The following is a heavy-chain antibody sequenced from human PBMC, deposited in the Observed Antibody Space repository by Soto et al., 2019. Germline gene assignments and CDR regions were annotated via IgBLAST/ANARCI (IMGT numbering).Heavy chain of an antibody. Sequence: VHLVDSGGGLVKPGGSLRLSCAASGFTFSDYFMTWIRQAPGKGLEWVSYIGSSGSPIYYVDSVKGRFTISRDNAKDSLYLHMTSLRAEDTAVYYCARVSSSSLFDYWGQGTLVTVSS. CDR3: ARVSSSSLFDY. V-gene: IGHV3-11*01. D-gene: IGHD6-6*01. J-gene: IGHJ4*02. CDR2: IGSSGSPI. CDR1: GFTFSDYF.